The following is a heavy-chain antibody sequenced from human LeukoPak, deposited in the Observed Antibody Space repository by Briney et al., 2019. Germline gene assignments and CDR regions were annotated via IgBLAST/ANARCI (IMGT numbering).Heavy chain of an antibody. D-gene: IGHD6-19*01. J-gene: IGHJ4*02. Sequence: GGSLRLSCAASGFTFSTYWMSWVRQAPRKGLEWVANIKQDGSEKYYVDSVKGRFTISRDNAKNSLYLQMNSLRAEDTAVYYCAKDIGIAVAGTGFDYWGQGTLVTVSS. CDR3: AKDIGIAVAGTGFDY. CDR1: GFTFSTYW. V-gene: IGHV3-7*01. CDR2: IKQDGSEK.